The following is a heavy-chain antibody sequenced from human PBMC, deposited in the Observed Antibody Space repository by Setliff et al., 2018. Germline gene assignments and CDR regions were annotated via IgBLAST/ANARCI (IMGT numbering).Heavy chain of an antibody. CDR2: IYHSGSS. V-gene: IGHV4-38-2*01. CDR3: ARGGYNGYAVFDD. J-gene: IGHJ4*02. D-gene: IGHD5-12*01. Sequence: SETLSLTCAVYGDSLSDYYWGWIRQPPGKGLERIGSIYHSGSSYYNPSLRSRGTISVDTSKNKFSLSLSSVTAADTAVYYCARGGYNGYAVFDDWGQGALVTVSS. CDR1: GDSLSDYY.